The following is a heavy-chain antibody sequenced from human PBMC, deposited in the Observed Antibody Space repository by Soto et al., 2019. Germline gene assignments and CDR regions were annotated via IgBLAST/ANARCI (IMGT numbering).Heavy chain of an antibody. Sequence: QVQLVESGGGVVQPGRSLRLSCAASGFTLSSNGMHWVRQAPGKGQEWVAVISYDGSYKYYADSVKGRFTISRDNSKNTLYLEMNSLRVEDTAMYYCVRDRGRYYYGLDVWGQGTTVTVSS. CDR1: GFTLSSNG. CDR3: VRDRGRYYYGLDV. J-gene: IGHJ6*02. D-gene: IGHD3-10*01. V-gene: IGHV3-30*03. CDR2: ISYDGSYK.